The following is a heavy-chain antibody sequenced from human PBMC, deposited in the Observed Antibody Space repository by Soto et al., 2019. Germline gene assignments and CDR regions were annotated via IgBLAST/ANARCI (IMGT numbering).Heavy chain of an antibody. CDR2: ISSSSSYI. D-gene: IGHD3-22*01. J-gene: IGHJ6*02. V-gene: IGHV3-21*01. CDR3: ARYDSSGYYWPYYYYGMDV. Sequence: GGSLILSCAASGFTFSTYSMNWVRRAPGKGLEWVSSISSSSSYIYYADSVKGRFTISRDNAKNSLYLQMNSLRAEDTAVYYCARYDSSGYYWPYYYYGMDVWGQGTTVTVSS. CDR1: GFTFSTYS.